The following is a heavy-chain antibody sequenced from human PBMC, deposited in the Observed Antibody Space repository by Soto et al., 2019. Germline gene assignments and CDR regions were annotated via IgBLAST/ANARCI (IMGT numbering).Heavy chain of an antibody. CDR3: AHRYSSGWYYYYYGMDV. V-gene: IGHV2-5*02. J-gene: IGHJ6*02. CDR2: IYWDDDK. D-gene: IGHD6-19*01. CDR1: GFPLSTRRVE. Sequence: APATLNPTETLGLTFTFSGFPLSTRRVEVGWIRQPPGKALEWLALIYWDDDKRYSPSLKSRLTITKDTSKNQVVLTMTNMDPVDTATYFCAHRYSSGWYYYYYGMDVWGQGTTVTVSS.